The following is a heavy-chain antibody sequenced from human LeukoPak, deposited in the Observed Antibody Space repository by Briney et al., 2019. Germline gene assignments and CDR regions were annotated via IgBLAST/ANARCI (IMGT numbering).Heavy chain of an antibody. CDR3: ARDPHIYCGGDCYSDY. CDR2: INWSGGST. Sequence: RPGGSLRLSCAASGFTFSDYYMSWVRQAPGKGLEWVSTINWSGGSTRYADSVKGRFTISRDNAKNSLYLQMNSLRAEDTAFYYCARDPHIYCGGDCYSDYWGQGTLVTVSS. CDR1: GFTFSDYY. V-gene: IGHV3-20*04. D-gene: IGHD2-21*02. J-gene: IGHJ4*02.